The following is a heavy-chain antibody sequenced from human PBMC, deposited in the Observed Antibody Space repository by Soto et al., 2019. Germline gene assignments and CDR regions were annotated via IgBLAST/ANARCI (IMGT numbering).Heavy chain of an antibody. D-gene: IGHD1-26*01. J-gene: IGHJ4*02. CDR2: ISGGGETT. CDR1: GFTFGTYA. CDR3: TRGVIVGATI. Sequence: GGSLRLSCTASGFTFGTYAMNWVRQAPGKGLECVSSISGGGETTYYADSVKGRFTISRDNAKNSLFLQMNSLRAEDTAVYYCTRGVIVGATIWGQGTLVTSPQ. V-gene: IGHV3-23*01.